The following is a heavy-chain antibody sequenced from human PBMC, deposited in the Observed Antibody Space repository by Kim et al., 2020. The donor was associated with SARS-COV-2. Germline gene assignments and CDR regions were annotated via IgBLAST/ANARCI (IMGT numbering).Heavy chain of an antibody. CDR1: GYTFTNYG. CDR3: ARKGSIAAGGARVDI. V-gene: IGHV1-18*04. CDR2: ISGYNGDT. J-gene: IGHJ4*02. Sequence: ASVKVSCKTSGYTFTNYGVDWVRQAPGQGLEWMGWISGYNGDTKSAQRFQGRVTLTIDTSTNSAYMELRSLSSDDTATYYCARKGSIAAGGARVDIWGQGTPVTVSS. D-gene: IGHD6-13*01.